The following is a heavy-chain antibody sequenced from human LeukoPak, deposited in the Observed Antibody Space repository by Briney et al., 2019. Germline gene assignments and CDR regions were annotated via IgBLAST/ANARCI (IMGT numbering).Heavy chain of an antibody. CDR1: GGSISSSSYY. CDR2: IYYSGST. D-gene: IGHD3-3*01. CDR3: ARHGHDFWSGYPYYFDY. V-gene: IGHV4-39*01. J-gene: IGHJ4*02. Sequence: PSETLPLTCTVSGGSISSSSYYWGWIRHPPGKGLEWIGSIYYSGSTYYNPSLKSRVNISIDTYKHQFSLKLSSVTAADTAVYYCARHGHDFWSGYPYYFDYWGQGTLVTVSS.